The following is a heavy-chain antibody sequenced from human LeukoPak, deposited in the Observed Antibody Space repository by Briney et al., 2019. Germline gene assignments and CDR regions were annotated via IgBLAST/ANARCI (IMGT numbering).Heavy chain of an antibody. D-gene: IGHD3-22*01. CDR2: ISYDGSNK. V-gene: IGHV3-30-3*01. CDR3: ARDRYSSGYYLDY. Sequence: GGSLRLSCAASGFTFSSYAMHWVRQAPGKGLEWVAVISYDGSNKYYVDSVKGRFTISRDNSKNTLYLQMNSLRAEDTAVYYCARDRYSSGYYLDYWGQGTLVTVSS. J-gene: IGHJ4*02. CDR1: GFTFSSYA.